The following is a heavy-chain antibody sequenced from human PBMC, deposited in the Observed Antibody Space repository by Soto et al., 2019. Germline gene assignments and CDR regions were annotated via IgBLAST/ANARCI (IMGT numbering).Heavy chain of an antibody. CDR3: AKDQGRRGYTAYDFDY. Sequence: GGSLRLSCAASGFTFSSSPMHWVRQAPGKGLECVSVISDSGGNTYYADSVKGRFTISRDNSKNTLDLQMNSLRAEDTAVYYCAKDQGRRGYTAYDFDYWGQGTLVTVS. J-gene: IGHJ4*02. D-gene: IGHD5-12*01. V-gene: IGHV3-23*01. CDR2: ISDSGGNT. CDR1: GFTFSSSP.